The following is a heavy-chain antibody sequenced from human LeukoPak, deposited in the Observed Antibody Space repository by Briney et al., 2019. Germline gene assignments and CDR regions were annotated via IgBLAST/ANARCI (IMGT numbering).Heavy chain of an antibody. D-gene: IGHD3-3*01. Sequence: GGSLRLSCAASGFTFSSYSMNWVRQAPGKGLEWVSSISSSSSYIYYADSVKGRFTISRDNAKSSLYLQMDSLRAEDTAVYYCARGREDFGVVIAFSDYWGQGTLVTVSS. CDR1: GFTFSSYS. CDR2: ISSSSSYI. V-gene: IGHV3-21*01. J-gene: IGHJ4*02. CDR3: ARGREDFGVVIAFSDY.